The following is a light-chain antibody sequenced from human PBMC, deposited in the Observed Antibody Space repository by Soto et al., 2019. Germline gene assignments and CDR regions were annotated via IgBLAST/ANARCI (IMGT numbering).Light chain of an antibody. CDR3: QQRANWPRLT. V-gene: IGKV3-11*01. CDR1: LPISNY. Sequence: RSWLPGDRVTITCRASLPISNYLAWYQQKPGQAPRLLIYDASNRATGIPARFSGSGSGTDFTLTISSLEPEDFAVYYCQQRANWPRLTFGGGTKVDIK. J-gene: IGKJ4*01. CDR2: DAS.